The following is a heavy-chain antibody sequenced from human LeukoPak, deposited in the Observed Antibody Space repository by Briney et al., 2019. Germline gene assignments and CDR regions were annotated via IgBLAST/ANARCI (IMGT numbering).Heavy chain of an antibody. CDR2: LYYGGDT. CDR1: GLSVSNTY. J-gene: IGHJ3*01. CDR3: ATEDAYSAHL. D-gene: IGHD2-21*01. V-gene: IGHV3-66*02. Sequence: GVSLRLSCAASGLSVSNTYMSWVRQAPGKGLEWISVLYYGGDTFYADSVKGRFTISSDKSKNTLYLQMNSLRPDDTAVYYCATEDAYSAHLWGQGTMVTVSS.